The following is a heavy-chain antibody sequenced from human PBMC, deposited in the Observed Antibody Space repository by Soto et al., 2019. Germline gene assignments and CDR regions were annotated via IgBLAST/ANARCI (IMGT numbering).Heavy chain of an antibody. CDR1: GFTFSLAW. J-gene: IGHJ3*01. D-gene: IGHD3-22*01. CDR3: THSWTYYSDNSV. Sequence: EEQLVESGGGLVKPGGSLRLSCAGSGFTFSLAWMNWVRQAPGKGLEWVGRIKSEGSGGTTYYAAPVKGRFTISRDDSIHTLYLQMNNLKTEDSAVYYCTHSWTYYSDNSVWCQGTMVTVSS. V-gene: IGHV3-15*07. CDR2: IKSEGSGGTT.